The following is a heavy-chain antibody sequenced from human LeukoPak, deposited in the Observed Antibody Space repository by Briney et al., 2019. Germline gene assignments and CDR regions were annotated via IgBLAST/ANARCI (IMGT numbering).Heavy chain of an antibody. V-gene: IGHV4-30-2*01. CDR1: GSSISSGGYY. Sequence: SETQSLTCTVSGSSISSGGYYWSWIRQPPGKGLEWIGYIYHSGSTYYNPSLKSRVTISVDRSKNQFSLKLSSVTAADTAVYYCARDLGPSSGYYYDGVGNYFDYWGQGTLVTVSS. J-gene: IGHJ4*02. CDR2: IYHSGST. CDR3: ARDLGPSSGYYYDGVGNYFDY. D-gene: IGHD3-22*01.